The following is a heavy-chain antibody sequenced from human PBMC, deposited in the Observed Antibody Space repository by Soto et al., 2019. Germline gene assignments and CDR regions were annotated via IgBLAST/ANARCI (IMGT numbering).Heavy chain of an antibody. V-gene: IGHV3-48*01. CDR3: ARDPDYYGSGSYEIGIV. J-gene: IGHJ4*02. CDR1: GFTFSSYS. Sequence: GGSLRLSCAASGFTFSSYSMNWVRQAPGKGLEWVSYISSSSSTIYYADSVKGRFTISRDNAKNSLYLQMNSLRAEDTAVYYCARDPDYYGSGSYEIGIVWGQGTLVTVSS. CDR2: ISSSSSTI. D-gene: IGHD3-10*01.